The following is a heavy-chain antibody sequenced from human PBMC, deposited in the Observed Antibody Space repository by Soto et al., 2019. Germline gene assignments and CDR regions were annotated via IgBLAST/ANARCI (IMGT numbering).Heavy chain of an antibody. Sequence: QVQLVQSGAEVKKPGSSVKVSCKASGGTFSSYTISWVRQAPGQRLEWMGRIIPILGIANYAQKFQGRVTITADKSTSTAYMELSSLRSEDTAVYYCARGTVTTNLGNYYYYGMDVWGQGTTVTVSS. J-gene: IGHJ6*02. V-gene: IGHV1-69*02. CDR3: ARGTVTTNLGNYYYYGMDV. CDR2: IIPILGIA. CDR1: GGTFSSYT. D-gene: IGHD4-17*01.